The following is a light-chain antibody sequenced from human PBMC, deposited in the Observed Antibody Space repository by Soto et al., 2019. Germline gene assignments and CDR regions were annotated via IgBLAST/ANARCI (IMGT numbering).Light chain of an antibody. J-gene: IGKJ1*01. V-gene: IGKV3-20*01. CDR3: QQYGSSPRT. Sequence: EIVLTQSSATLSVSPEQRAALSCRASQTVGSNLAWYQQRPGQAPRLLIYGASTRATGVPARFSGSGSGTDCTLTISRLEPEDVAVYYCQQYGSSPRTLGQGTKVDI. CDR2: GAS. CDR1: QTVGSN.